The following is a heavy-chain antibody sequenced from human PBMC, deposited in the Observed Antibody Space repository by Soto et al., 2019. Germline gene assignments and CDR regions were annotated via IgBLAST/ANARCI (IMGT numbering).Heavy chain of an antibody. Sequence: GGSLRLSCAASGFTFSSYAMHWVRQAPGKGLEYVSTITSNGGSTYYANSVKDRFTISRDNSKNTLFLQMGSLRPEDMAVYYCARAPPKDCSGGYCYHSIDDYYYYMDVWGKGTTVTVSS. CDR2: ITSNGGST. D-gene: IGHD2-15*01. CDR3: ARAPPKDCSGGYCYHSIDDYYYYMDV. J-gene: IGHJ6*03. CDR1: GFTFSSYA. V-gene: IGHV3-64*01.